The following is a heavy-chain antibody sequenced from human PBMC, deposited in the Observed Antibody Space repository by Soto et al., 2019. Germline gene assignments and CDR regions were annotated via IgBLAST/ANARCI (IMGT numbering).Heavy chain of an antibody. CDR2: INPSGGST. V-gene: IGHV1-46*03. CDR1: GYTFTSYY. Sequence: ASVKVSCKASGYTFTSYYMHWVRQAPGQGLEWMGIINPSGGSTSYAQKFQGRVTMTRDTSTNTVYMELSSLRSEDTAVYYCARDQVDGRSSSSSLDYWGQGTLVTVSS. D-gene: IGHD6-13*01. J-gene: IGHJ4*02. CDR3: ARDQVDGRSSSSSLDY.